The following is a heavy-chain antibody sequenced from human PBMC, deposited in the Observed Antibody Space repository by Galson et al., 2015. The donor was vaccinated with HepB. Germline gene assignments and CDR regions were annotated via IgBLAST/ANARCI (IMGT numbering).Heavy chain of an antibody. V-gene: IGHV3-23*01. CDR2: ISGGGGST. CDR3: AKSNAGYFDSSVYQP. CDR1: GFTISSYS. J-gene: IGHJ4*02. D-gene: IGHD3-22*01. Sequence: SLRLSCAGSGFTISSYSMSWVRQAPGKGLEWVSGISGGGGSTNSADSVKGRFTISRDNSKNTLYLQMNSLRAEDTAVYYCAKSNAGYFDSSVYQPWGQGTLVAVSS.